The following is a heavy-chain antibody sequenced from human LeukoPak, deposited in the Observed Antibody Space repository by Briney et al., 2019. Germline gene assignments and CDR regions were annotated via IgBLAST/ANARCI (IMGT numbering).Heavy chain of an antibody. CDR1: GYTLTGYY. V-gene: IGHV1-8*03. CDR2: MDPNSGNT. J-gene: IGHJ5*02. CDR3: ARGYCSSTSCKGGWFDP. Sequence: GASVKVSCKASGYTLTGYYMHWVRQATGQGLEWMGWMDPNSGNTGYAQKFQGRVTITRNTSISTAYMELSSLRSEDTAVYYCARGYCSSTSCKGGWFDPWGQGTLVTVSS. D-gene: IGHD2-2*01.